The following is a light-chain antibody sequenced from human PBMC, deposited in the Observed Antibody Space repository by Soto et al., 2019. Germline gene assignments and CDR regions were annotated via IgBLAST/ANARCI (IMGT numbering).Light chain of an antibody. CDR3: AAWDDDLHVWL. CDR2: SSN. Sequence: QSALTQPPSVSATPGQGVTLSCSGGDSNIGSTAVNWYQQLPGTAPTLLIYSSNQRPSGVPDRISGSKSGTPASLAISGLQSEDEADYYCAAWDDDLHVWLFGGGTQLTVL. CDR1: DSNIGSTA. J-gene: IGLJ2*01. V-gene: IGLV1-44*01.